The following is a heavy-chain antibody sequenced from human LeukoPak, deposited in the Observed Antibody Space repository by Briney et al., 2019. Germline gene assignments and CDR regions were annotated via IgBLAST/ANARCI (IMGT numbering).Heavy chain of an antibody. CDR1: GFIFSSYS. D-gene: IGHD3-3*02. CDR3: ARVISYYYYMDV. J-gene: IGHJ6*03. V-gene: IGHV3-48*01. Sequence: GGSLRLSCATSGFIFSSYSMNWVRQAPGKGLEWVSYISSSSRTIYYADSAKGRFTISRDNAKNSLYLQMNSLRAEDTAVYYCARVISYYYYMDVWGQGTLVTVSS. CDR2: ISSSSRTI.